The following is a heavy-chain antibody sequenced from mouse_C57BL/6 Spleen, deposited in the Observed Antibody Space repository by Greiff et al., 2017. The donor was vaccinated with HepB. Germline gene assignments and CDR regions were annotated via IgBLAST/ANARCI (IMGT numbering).Heavy chain of an antibody. Sequence: VQLKESGGGLVKPGGSLKLSCAASGFTFSDYGMHWVRQAPEKGLEWVAYISSGSSTTYYADTVKGRFTISRDNAKNTLFLQMTSLRSEDTAMYYCARGLTGTRYYAMDYWGQGTSVTVSS. CDR3: ARGLTGTRYYAMDY. CDR1: GFTFSDYG. CDR2: ISSGSSTT. J-gene: IGHJ4*01. D-gene: IGHD4-1*01. V-gene: IGHV5-17*01.